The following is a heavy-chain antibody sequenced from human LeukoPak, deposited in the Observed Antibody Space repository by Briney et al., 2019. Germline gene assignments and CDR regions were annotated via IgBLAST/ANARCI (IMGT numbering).Heavy chain of an antibody. CDR2: LCSGGST. D-gene: IGHD5-18*01. CDR3: ARKVGYGYALDY. V-gene: IGHV3-53*01. Sequence: GGSLRLSCAASGITVSSNCMTWVRQAPGMGLEWVSVLCSGGSTYYADSVKGRFTISTDNSKNTLYLQMNSLRAEYTAVYYCARKVGYGYALDYWGQGTLVTVSS. J-gene: IGHJ4*02. CDR1: GITVSSNC.